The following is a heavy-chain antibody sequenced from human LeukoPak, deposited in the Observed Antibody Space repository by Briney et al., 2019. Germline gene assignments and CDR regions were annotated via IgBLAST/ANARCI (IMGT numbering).Heavy chain of an antibody. CDR2: MNPNSGNT. CDR3: ARVKYNWNDIFENWFDP. V-gene: IGHV1-8*01. CDR1: GYTFTSYD. Sequence: ASVKVSCKASGYTFTSYDINWVRQATGQGLEWMGWMNPNSGNTGYAQKFQGRVIMTRNISISTAYMELSGLRSEDSAVYYCARVKYNWNDIFENWFDPWGQGTLVTVSS. J-gene: IGHJ5*02. D-gene: IGHD1-1*01.